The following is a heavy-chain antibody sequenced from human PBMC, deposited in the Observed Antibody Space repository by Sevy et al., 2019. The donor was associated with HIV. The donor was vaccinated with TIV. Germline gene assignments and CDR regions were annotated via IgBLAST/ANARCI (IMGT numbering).Heavy chain of an antibody. D-gene: IGHD2-15*01. CDR3: AKDQLATVVVGATDY. CDR2: ISGSGDRT. CDR1: GFTFNTYG. J-gene: IGHJ4*02. V-gene: IGHV3-23*01. Sequence: GGSLRLSCAASGFTFNTYGMSWVRQAPGKGLEWVSAISGSGDRTYYADSVKGRFTISRDNSKNTLYLKMNSLRAEDTAVYYCAKDQLATVVVGATDYWGQGTLVTVSS.